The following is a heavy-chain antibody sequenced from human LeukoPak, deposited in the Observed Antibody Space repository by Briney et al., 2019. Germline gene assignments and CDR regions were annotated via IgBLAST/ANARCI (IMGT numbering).Heavy chain of an antibody. CDR1: GSRFTSYW. Sequence: GGSLEISLHCSGSRFTSYWIGLVRPVPGKGLELMGIIYPGDSDTRYSPSFQGEVTISADKSISTAYLQWSSLKASDTAMYYCARQYVYSSSFFGYWGQGTLVTVSS. CDR2: IYPGDSDT. V-gene: IGHV5-51*01. J-gene: IGHJ4*02. D-gene: IGHD6-6*01. CDR3: ARQYVYSSSFFGY.